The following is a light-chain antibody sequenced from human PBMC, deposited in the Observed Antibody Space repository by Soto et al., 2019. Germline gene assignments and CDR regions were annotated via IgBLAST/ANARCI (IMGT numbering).Light chain of an antibody. CDR3: QQYNNWPRT. V-gene: IGKV3-15*01. CDR2: GAS. CDR1: QSVSIN. J-gene: IGKJ1*01. Sequence: EIVITHSPATLSVSAVERATLSCRASQSVSINLAWYQQKPGQAPRLLIYGASSRATGIPARFSGSGSGTEFTLTISSLQSEDSAVYFCQQYNNWPRTFGQGTKVDIK.